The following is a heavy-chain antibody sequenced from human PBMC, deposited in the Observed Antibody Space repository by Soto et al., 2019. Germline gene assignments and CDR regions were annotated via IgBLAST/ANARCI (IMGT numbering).Heavy chain of an antibody. J-gene: IGHJ5*02. CDR3: AGQLGAPGWFDP. V-gene: IGHV4-31*03. CDR1: GGSISSGGYY. D-gene: IGHD6-13*01. CDR2: IYYSGST. Sequence: PSETLSLTCTVSGGSISSGGYYWSWIRQHPGKGLEWIGYIYYSGSTYYNPSLKSRVTISVDTSKNQFSLKLSSVTAADTAVYYCAGQLGAPGWFDPWGQGTLVTVSS.